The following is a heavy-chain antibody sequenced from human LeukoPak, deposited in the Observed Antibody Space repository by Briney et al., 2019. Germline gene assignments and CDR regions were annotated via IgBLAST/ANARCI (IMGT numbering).Heavy chain of an antibody. Sequence: GGSLRLSCAASGLTVSYNYMSWVRQAPGKGLEWVSVIYSGGSTYYADSVKGRFTISRDNSKNTLYLQLSSLRADDTAVYYCAGSHIRGALSYWGQGTLVTVSS. CDR3: AGSHIRGALSY. V-gene: IGHV3-53*01. CDR2: IYSGGST. CDR1: GLTVSYNY. D-gene: IGHD3-10*01. J-gene: IGHJ4*02.